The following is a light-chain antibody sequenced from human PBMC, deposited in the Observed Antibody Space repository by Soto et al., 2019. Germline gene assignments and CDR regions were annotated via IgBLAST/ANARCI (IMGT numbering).Light chain of an antibody. J-gene: IGKJ1*01. CDR3: QQYYSTPRT. CDR2: WAS. CDR1: QSVLYSSNNKNY. Sequence: DIVMTQSPDSLALSLGDRSTINCKSSQSVLYSSNNKNYLAWYQQKPGQPPKLLIYWASTRESGVPDRFGGSGSGTDFTLTISSLQAEDVAVYYCQQYYSTPRTFGQGTKVDIK. V-gene: IGKV4-1*01.